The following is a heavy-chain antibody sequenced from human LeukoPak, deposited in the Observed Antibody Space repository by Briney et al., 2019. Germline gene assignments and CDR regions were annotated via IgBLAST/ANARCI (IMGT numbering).Heavy chain of an antibody. J-gene: IGHJ5*02. D-gene: IGHD3-10*01. V-gene: IGHV4-59*12. CDR3: ARVHGSGSYGGWFDP. Sequence: SETLSLTCTVSGGSISGYYWSWIRQPPGKGLGWIGYIFYSGSTNYNPSLKSRVTISVDTSKNQFSLKLISVTAADTAMYYCARVHGSGSYGGWFDPWGQGTLVTVSS. CDR2: IFYSGST. CDR1: GGSISGYY.